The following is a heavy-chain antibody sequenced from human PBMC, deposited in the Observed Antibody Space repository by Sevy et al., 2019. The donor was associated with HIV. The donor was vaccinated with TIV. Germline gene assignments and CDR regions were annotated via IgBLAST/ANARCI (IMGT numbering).Heavy chain of an antibody. D-gene: IGHD3-16*02. CDR3: ARDGVMITFGGVIVKSYFDY. CDR1: GFTFSSYS. CDR2: ISSSSSYI. J-gene: IGHJ4*02. Sequence: GGSLRLSCAASGFTFSSYSMNWVRQAPGKGLEWVSSISSSSSYIYYADSVKGRFTISRDNAKNSLYLQMNSLRAEDTAVYYCARDGVMITFGGVIVKSYFDYWGQGTLVTVSS. V-gene: IGHV3-21*01.